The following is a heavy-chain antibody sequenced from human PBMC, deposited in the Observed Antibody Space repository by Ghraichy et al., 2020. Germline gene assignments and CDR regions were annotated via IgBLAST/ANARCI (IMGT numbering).Heavy chain of an antibody. J-gene: IGHJ4*02. Sequence: SETLSLTCTVSGGSISSSSYYWGWIRQPPGKGLEWIGSIYYSGSTYYNPSLKSRVTISVDTSKNQFSLKLSSVTAADTAVYYCARLSSGGLGYCSGGSCHNFDYWGQGTLVTVSS. CDR1: GGSISSSSYY. D-gene: IGHD2-15*01. CDR2: IYYSGST. CDR3: ARLSSGGLGYCSGGSCHNFDY. V-gene: IGHV4-39*01.